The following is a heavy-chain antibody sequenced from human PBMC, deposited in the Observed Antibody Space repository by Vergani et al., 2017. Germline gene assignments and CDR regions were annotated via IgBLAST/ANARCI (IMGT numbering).Heavy chain of an antibody. V-gene: IGHV3-9*01. Sequence: EVQLVESGGGLVQPGRSLRLSCAASGFTFDDYAMHWVRQAPGKGLEWVSGLSWNSGSIGYADSVKGRFTISRDNAKTSLYLQMNSLRAEDTALYYCAKECRGWEGGCDYWGQGTLVTVSS. CDR2: LSWNSGSI. CDR3: AKECRGWEGGCDY. CDR1: GFTFDDYA. D-gene: IGHD6-19*01. J-gene: IGHJ4*02.